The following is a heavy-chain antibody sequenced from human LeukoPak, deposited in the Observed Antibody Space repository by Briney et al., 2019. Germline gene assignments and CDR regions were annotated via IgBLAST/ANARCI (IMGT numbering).Heavy chain of an antibody. CDR2: ISGSGGTT. Sequence: GGSLRLSCAASGFTFSSYAMSWVRQAPGKGLEWVSAISGSGGTTYYADSVKGRFTISRDNSKNTLYLQMYSLRAEDTAVYYCAKLDDYDILTGYSYFDYWGQGTLVTVSS. CDR3: AKLDDYDILTGYSYFDY. CDR1: GFTFSSYA. V-gene: IGHV3-23*01. J-gene: IGHJ4*02. D-gene: IGHD3-9*01.